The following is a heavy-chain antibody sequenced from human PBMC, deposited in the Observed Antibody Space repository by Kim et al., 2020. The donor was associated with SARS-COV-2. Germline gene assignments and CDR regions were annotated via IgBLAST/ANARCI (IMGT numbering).Heavy chain of an antibody. V-gene: IGHV3-23*01. CDR3: NPAGAGSDL. D-gene: IGHD2-8*02. CDR2: VSGDGGST. CDR1: GLAFSRHT. Sequence: GGSLRLSCEASGLAFSRHTMIWVRQAPGKGLEWVSTVSGDGGSTDYADSVKGRFTVSRDNSKSSLYLQMNSLRVEDTAQYYCNPAGAGSDLWGQGTLVTVFS. J-gene: IGHJ5*02.